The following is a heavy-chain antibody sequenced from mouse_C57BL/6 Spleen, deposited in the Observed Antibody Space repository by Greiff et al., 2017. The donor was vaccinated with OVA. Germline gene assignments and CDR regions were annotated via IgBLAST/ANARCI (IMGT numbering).Heavy chain of an antibody. CDR2: INPNNGGT. CDR1: GYTFTDYN. D-gene: IGHD2-3*01. V-gene: IGHV1-22*01. Sequence: DVKLQESGPELVKPGASVKMSCKASGYTFTDYNMHWVKQSHGKSLEWIGYINPNNGGTSYNQKFKGKATLTVNKSSSTAYMELRSLTSEDSAVYYCARRNDGYPYYYAMDYWGQGTSVTVSS. CDR3: ARRNDGYPYYYAMDY. J-gene: IGHJ4*01.